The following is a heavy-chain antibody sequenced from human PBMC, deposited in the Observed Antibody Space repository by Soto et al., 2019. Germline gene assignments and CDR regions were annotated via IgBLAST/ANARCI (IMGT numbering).Heavy chain of an antibody. D-gene: IGHD2-21*01. CDR3: ARHIPIDNILGFDD. J-gene: IGHJ4*01. V-gene: IGHV4-4*02. CDR1: GDSITSSYW. CDR2: ISHTGTT. Sequence: PSETLSLTCTVSGDSITSSYWWSWVRQPPGRGLEWIGKISHTGTTYYNPSLESRITISVEKSKNQFSLKLTSVTAADTAVFYCARHIPIDNILGFDDWGHGTLVT.